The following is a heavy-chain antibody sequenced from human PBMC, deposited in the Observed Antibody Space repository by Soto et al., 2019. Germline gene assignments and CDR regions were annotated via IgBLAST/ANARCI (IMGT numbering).Heavy chain of an antibody. V-gene: IGHV3-53*01. Sequence: GGSLRLSCSVFGFTFSSYTMTWVRQPPGKGLECVSVIYTAGGTNYADSVKGRFIISRDNSKNTLYLQMNSLRAEDTAVYYCARALPVAKGGFDPWGQGTLVTVSS. CDR3: ARALPVAKGGFDP. CDR1: GFTFSSYT. D-gene: IGHD2-2*01. J-gene: IGHJ5*02. CDR2: IYTAGGT.